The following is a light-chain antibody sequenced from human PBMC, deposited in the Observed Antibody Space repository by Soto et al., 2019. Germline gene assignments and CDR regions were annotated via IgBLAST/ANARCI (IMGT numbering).Light chain of an antibody. CDR1: TSDVCDYNN. CDR2: DVS. CDR3: NSYTTSKARRIV. V-gene: IGLV2-14*01. J-gene: IGLJ1*01. Sequence: QPVLTSLASGSGSLGHPIPISCTETTSDVCDYNNFSWYQQHQEKAPKVMIYDVSNLPKRVSNRFSGSKSGNTAYLTISGIYAEDEADYYCNSYTTSKARRIVFGTGTKVTVL.